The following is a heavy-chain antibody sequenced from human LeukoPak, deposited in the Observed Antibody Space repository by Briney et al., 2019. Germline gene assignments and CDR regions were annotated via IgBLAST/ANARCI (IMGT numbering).Heavy chain of an antibody. V-gene: IGHV3-23*01. CDR3: ARIWGSGEWNLLPGAFDY. CDR1: GLTFSNYV. Sequence: GESLRLSCAASGLTFSNYVMSWVRQAPGKGLEWVSAINGSGGGTYYVDSVKGRFTISRDDSKNTLFLQMSSLRAEDTAVYYCARIWGSGEWNLLPGAFDYWGQGTLVTVSS. J-gene: IGHJ4*02. D-gene: IGHD3-16*01. CDR2: INGSGGGT.